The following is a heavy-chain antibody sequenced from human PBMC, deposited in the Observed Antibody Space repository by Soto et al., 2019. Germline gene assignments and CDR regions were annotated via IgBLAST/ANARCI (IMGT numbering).Heavy chain of an antibody. CDR2: IYYGGTS. Sequence: QVQLHQSGPGLVKPSETLSLTCSVSGASITNYYWTWIRQSPGTGLEWIGYIYYGGTSNYNSSLKDRVTLSVDMSTNQFSLTLNSVTAADTAVYYGAMDDGHGQDYWGQGTLVTVSS. CDR1: GASITNYY. J-gene: IGHJ4*02. V-gene: IGHV4-59*01. D-gene: IGHD3-3*01. CDR3: AMDDGHGQDY.